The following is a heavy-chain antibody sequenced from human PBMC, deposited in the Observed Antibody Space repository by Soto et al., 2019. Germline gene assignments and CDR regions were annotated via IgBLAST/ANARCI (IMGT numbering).Heavy chain of an antibody. J-gene: IGHJ4*02. CDR1: GFDFRSYE. D-gene: IGHD3-10*01. CDR3: ARPEGAAMVRGAAFDY. CDR2: IRANDESI. Sequence: GGSLRLSCVASGFDFRSYEMNWVRQAPGKGLEWVSNIRANDESIYYADSVKGRVSVSRGNAKNSLFLEMNSLRVDDTAVYYCARPEGAAMVRGAAFDYWGQGTLVTVSS. V-gene: IGHV3-48*03.